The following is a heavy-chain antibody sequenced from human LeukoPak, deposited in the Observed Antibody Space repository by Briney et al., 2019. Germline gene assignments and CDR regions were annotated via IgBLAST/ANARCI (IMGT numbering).Heavy chain of an antibody. V-gene: IGHV3-11*06. CDR1: GFTLSDYY. D-gene: IGHD3-22*01. Sequence: GGSLRLSCAASGFTLSDYYMSWIRQAPGKGLEWVSYISSSSSYTNYADSVKGRFTISRDNAKNSLYLQMNSLRAEDTAVYYRARNPYYHYSSRATNVAFDIWGQGTMVTVSS. CDR3: ARNPYYHYSSRATNVAFDI. CDR2: ISSSSSYT. J-gene: IGHJ3*02.